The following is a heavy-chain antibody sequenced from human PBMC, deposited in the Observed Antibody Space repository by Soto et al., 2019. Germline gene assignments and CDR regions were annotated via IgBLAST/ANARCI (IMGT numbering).Heavy chain of an antibody. CDR3: ARDTPGGPTGFGYYYYMDV. J-gene: IGHJ6*03. D-gene: IGHD3-16*01. V-gene: IGHV3-21*01. CDR1: GFTFSSYS. CDR2: ISSSSSYI. Sequence: GGSLRLSCAASGFTFSSYSMNWVRQAPGKGLEWVSSISSSSSYIYYADSVKGRFTISRDNAKNSLYLQMNSLRAEDTAVYYCARDTPGGPTGFGYYYYMDVWGKGTTVTVSS.